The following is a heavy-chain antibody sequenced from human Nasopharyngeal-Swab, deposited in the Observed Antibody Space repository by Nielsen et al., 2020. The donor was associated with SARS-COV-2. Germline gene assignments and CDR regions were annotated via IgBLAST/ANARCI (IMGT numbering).Heavy chain of an antibody. Sequence: LKISCAASGFTFSSYWMSWVRQAPGKGLEWVANIKQDGSEKYYVDSVKGRFTISRDNAKNSLYLQMNSLRAEDTAVYYCARSSRGPYYDFWSGSNYTDYWGQGTLVTVSS. D-gene: IGHD3-3*01. CDR1: GFTFSSYW. J-gene: IGHJ4*02. V-gene: IGHV3-7*03. CDR3: ARSSRGPYYDFWSGSNYTDY. CDR2: IKQDGSEK.